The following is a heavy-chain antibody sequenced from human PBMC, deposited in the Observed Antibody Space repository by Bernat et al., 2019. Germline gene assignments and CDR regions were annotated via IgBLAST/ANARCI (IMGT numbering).Heavy chain of an antibody. CDR2: ISYDGSNK. CDR3: ARDFVAVAGDTPTDY. Sequence: QVQLVESGGGVVQPGRSLTLSCGASGFAFSTHGIHWVRQAPGKGLEWVALISYDGSNKYYADSVKGRFTISRDNSKNTLYLQMNSLRAEDTAVYYCARDFVAVAGDTPTDYWGQGTLVTVSS. V-gene: IGHV3-30*03. J-gene: IGHJ4*02. CDR1: GFAFSTHG. D-gene: IGHD6-19*01.